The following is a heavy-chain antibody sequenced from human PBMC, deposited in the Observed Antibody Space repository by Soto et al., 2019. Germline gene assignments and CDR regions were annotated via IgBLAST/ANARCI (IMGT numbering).Heavy chain of an antibody. Sequence: GWSLRLSCASSGFTFSSYAMSWVRQAPGKGLEWVSAISGSGGSTYYADSVKGRFTISRDNSKNTLYLQMKSLRVEDTALYYCAKDRLAGNFDYWGQGTQVTVSS. CDR2: ISGSGGST. CDR3: AKDRLAGNFDY. J-gene: IGHJ4*02. CDR1: GFTFSSYA. V-gene: IGHV3-23*01.